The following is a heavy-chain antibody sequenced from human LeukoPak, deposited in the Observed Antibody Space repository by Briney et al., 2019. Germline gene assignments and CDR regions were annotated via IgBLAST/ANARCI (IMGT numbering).Heavy chain of an antibody. D-gene: IGHD5-12*01. Sequence: TGGSLRLSCATSGFNFKNYSMSWVRQAPGKGLEWVSCLSSRGDNTYYADSVKGRFTISRDNSKNTLYLQMNSLRAEDTAVYYCAKDQGDIVATIWAYYYGMDVWGQGTTVTVSS. CDR3: AKDQGDIVATIWAYYYGMDV. J-gene: IGHJ6*02. V-gene: IGHV3-23*01. CDR1: GFNFKNYS. CDR2: LSSRGDNT.